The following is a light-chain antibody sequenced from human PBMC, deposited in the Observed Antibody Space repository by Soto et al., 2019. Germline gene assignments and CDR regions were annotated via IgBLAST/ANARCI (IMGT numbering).Light chain of an antibody. CDR2: GAS. V-gene: IGKV3-15*01. CDR1: QSVGGN. Sequence: DIVMTQSPATLSVSPGERVTLSCRASQSVGGNVAWYQQRPGQAPRLLISGASTRATGIPAKFSGSGSGTEFPRTISSLQSEDFAVYHCQQEHGWPPLTVGGGTTVEIK. CDR3: QQEHGWPPLT. J-gene: IGKJ4*02.